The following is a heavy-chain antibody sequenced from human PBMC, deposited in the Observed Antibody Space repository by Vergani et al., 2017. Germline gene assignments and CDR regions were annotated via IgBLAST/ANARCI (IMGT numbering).Heavy chain of an antibody. V-gene: IGHV4-61*02. CDR2: IYTSGST. Sequence: QVQLQESGPGLVKPSQTLSLTCTVSGGSISSGSYYWSWLRQPAGKGLGWIGRIYTSGSTNYNPSLRSRVTMSVDTSKNQFSLKLTSVTAADTAVYYCARDTTTVTTLVAFDIWGQGTMVTVSS. CDR3: ARDTTTVTTLVAFDI. CDR1: GGSISSGSYY. J-gene: IGHJ3*02. D-gene: IGHD4-11*01.